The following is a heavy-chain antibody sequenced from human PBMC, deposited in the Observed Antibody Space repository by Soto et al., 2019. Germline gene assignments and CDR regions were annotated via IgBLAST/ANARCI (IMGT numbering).Heavy chain of an antibody. J-gene: IGHJ2*01. D-gene: IGHD6-19*01. CDR1: GFTFSSYA. V-gene: IGHV3-30*14. CDR3: ARDRGSGWPYWYFDL. CDR2: ISYDGSNK. Sequence: QVQLVESGGGVVQPGRSLRLSCAASGFTFSSYAMNWVRQAPGKGLVWVAVISYDGSNKYSADSVKGRFTISRDNSKNTLYLQMNSLRAEDTSLYYFARDRGSGWPYWYFDLWGCCTLDTVSS.